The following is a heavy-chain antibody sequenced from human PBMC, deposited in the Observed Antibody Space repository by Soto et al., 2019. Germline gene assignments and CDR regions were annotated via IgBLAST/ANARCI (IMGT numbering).Heavy chain of an antibody. D-gene: IGHD5-12*01. CDR3: AREGSYSAYNFAHGIQLWSFDF. CDR2: IFSSGST. V-gene: IGHV4-4*07. Sequence: SETLSLTCTVSGGSINTFYWRWVRQPAGKGLEWIGRIFSSGSTSFNPSLESRVAMSVDTSKNHFSLNLSSVTAADMAVYYCAREGSYSAYNFAHGIQLWSFDFWGQGALVTVSS. J-gene: IGHJ4*02. CDR1: GGSINTFY.